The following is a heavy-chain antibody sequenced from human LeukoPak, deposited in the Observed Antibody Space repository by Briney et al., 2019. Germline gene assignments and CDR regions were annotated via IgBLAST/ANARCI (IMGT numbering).Heavy chain of an antibody. J-gene: IGHJ4*02. Sequence: SETLSLTCTVSGGSISSNGYYWGWIRQPPGKGLEWIGSFYYTGSTFYSPSLKSRVTISVDTSKNQFSLKLSSVTAADTAVYYCARRGRIYWDFEFWGQGTLVTVSS. CDR1: GGSISSNGYY. D-gene: IGHD3-16*01. V-gene: IGHV4-39*07. CDR2: FYYTGST. CDR3: ARRGRIYWDFEF.